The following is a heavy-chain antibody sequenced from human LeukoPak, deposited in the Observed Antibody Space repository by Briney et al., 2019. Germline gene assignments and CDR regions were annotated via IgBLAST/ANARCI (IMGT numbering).Heavy chain of an antibody. CDR2: IYHSGST. CDR3: ASTEAGGVGAPVPFDY. J-gene: IGHJ4*02. D-gene: IGHD1-26*01. V-gene: IGHV4-38-2*02. Sequence: SETLSLTCTVSGYSISSGYYWGWIRQPPGKGLEWIGSIYHSGSTYYNPPLKSRVTISVDTSKNQFSLKLSSVTAADTAVYYCASTEAGGVGAPVPFDYWGQGTLVTVSS. CDR1: GYSISSGYY.